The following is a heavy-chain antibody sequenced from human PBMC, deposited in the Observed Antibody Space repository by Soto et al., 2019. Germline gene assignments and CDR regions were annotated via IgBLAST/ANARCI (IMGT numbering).Heavy chain of an antibody. Sequence: EVQLVESGGGLVQPGGSLRLSCAASGFTCSSYWMSWVRQAPGKGLEWVANIKQDGSEKYYVDSVKGRFTISRDNAKNSLYLQMNSLRAEDTAVYYCARGNLVLRFLEWSYYFDYWGQGTLVTVSS. J-gene: IGHJ4*02. CDR2: IKQDGSEK. D-gene: IGHD3-3*01. CDR3: ARGNLVLRFLEWSYYFDY. CDR1: GFTCSSYW. V-gene: IGHV3-7*01.